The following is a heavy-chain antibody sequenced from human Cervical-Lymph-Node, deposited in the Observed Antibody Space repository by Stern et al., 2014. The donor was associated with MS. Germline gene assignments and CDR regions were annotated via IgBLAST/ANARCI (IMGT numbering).Heavy chain of an antibody. CDR3: ARDGRHRDNYGLDV. CDR1: GGTFNVYA. V-gene: IGHV1-69*01. J-gene: IGHJ6*02. D-gene: IGHD2-15*01. Sequence: VHLVESGAEVKKPGSSVKVSCQASGGTFNVYAINWLRQAPGHGLEWMGGIIPIFGTANYAQKFQGRVTITADESTRTSSMQLSSLRSNDTAVYYCARDGRHRDNYGLDVWGQGTTVIVSS. CDR2: IIPIFGTA.